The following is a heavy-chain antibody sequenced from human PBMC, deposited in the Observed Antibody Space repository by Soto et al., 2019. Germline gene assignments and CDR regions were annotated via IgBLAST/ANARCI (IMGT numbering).Heavy chain of an antibody. D-gene: IGHD3-9*01. CDR2: IYYNGNT. CDR1: GGAINDHY. V-gene: IGHV4-59*11. Sequence: QVQLQESGPGLVKPSETLSLTCTLSGGAINDHYWRFIRQPPGKGLEWIGYIYYNGNTNYNPSLESRVTISVDRSRNQFSLRLTSLTAADTAVYYCARVRTGYFDYWGRGALVTVSS. J-gene: IGHJ4*02. CDR3: ARVRTGYFDY.